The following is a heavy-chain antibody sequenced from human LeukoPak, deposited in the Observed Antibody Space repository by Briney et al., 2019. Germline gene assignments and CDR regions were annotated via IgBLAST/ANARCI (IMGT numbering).Heavy chain of an antibody. V-gene: IGHV3-33*01. J-gene: IGHJ4*02. Sequence: GRSLRLSCATSGYSFSNNGMHWVRQAPGKGLEWVAVIWNDGSKKYYADSVKGRFTISRDSSKNTLYLQLNSLRVEDTAVYYCARFSPGGYYYFDYWGQGTLVTVSS. D-gene: IGHD3-22*01. CDR3: ARFSPGGYYYFDY. CDR1: GYSFSNNG. CDR2: IWNDGSKK.